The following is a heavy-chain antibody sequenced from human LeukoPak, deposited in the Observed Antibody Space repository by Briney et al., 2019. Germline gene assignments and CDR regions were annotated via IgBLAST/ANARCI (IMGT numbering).Heavy chain of an antibody. Sequence: GGSLRLSCAASGFTFSDYYMSWIRQAPGKGLEWVSYISSSGSTIYYADSVKGRFTISRDNAKNSPYLQMNSLRAEDTAVYYCARDGGIAARPGDYYYYYGMDVWGQGTTVTVSS. CDR2: ISSSGSTI. CDR3: ARDGGIAARPGDYYYYYGMDV. J-gene: IGHJ6*02. D-gene: IGHD6-6*01. V-gene: IGHV3-11*01. CDR1: GFTFSDYY.